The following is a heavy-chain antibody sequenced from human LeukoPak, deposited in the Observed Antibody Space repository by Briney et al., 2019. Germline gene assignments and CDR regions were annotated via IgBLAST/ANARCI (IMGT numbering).Heavy chain of an antibody. CDR1: GYSISSGYY. Sequence: SETLSLTCTVSGYSISSGYYWGWIRQPPGKGLEWIGSIYHSGSTYYSPSLKSRVTISVDTSKNQFSLKLSSVTAANTAVYYCERDGGGHDYVWGSYDPLDYWGQGTLVTVSS. J-gene: IGHJ4*02. CDR2: IYHSGST. D-gene: IGHD3-16*01. V-gene: IGHV4-38-2*02. CDR3: ERDGGGHDYVWGSYDPLDY.